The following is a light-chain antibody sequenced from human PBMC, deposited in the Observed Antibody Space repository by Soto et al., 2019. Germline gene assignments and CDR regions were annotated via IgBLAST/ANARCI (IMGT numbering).Light chain of an antibody. CDR3: QQSYTTPVT. V-gene: IGKV1-39*01. J-gene: IGKJ5*01. Sequence: DIQMTQSPSSLSASVTDKVTITCRASQSISTYLNWYQQKPGQAPQLLIYSASNLQSGVPSRFSGSGSGTEFTLTISSLQPEDFAAYYCQQSYTTPVTFGQGTRLGIK. CDR2: SAS. CDR1: QSISTY.